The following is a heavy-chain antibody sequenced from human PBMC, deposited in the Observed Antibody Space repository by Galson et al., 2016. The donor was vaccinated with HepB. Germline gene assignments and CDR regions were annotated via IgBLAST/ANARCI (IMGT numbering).Heavy chain of an antibody. J-gene: IGHJ4*02. Sequence: SVKVSCKASGYTFTSYGISWVRQAPGQGLEWMGWISAYNGNTNYAQKLQGRVTMTTDTSTSTAYMELRSLRSDDTAVYYCAREDDYIWWSYRTLDYLGQGTLVTVSS. V-gene: IGHV1-18*01. CDR3: AREDDYIWWSYRTLDY. CDR1: GYTFTSYG. CDR2: ISAYNGNT. D-gene: IGHD3-16*02.